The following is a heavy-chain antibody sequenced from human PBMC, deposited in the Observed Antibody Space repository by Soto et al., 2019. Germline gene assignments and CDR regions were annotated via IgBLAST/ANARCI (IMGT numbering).Heavy chain of an antibody. Sequence: PSETLSLTCAVSGGSISSGGYSWSWIRQPPGKGLEWIGYIYHSGSTYYNPSLKSRVTISVDRSKNQFSLKLSSVTAADTAVYYCARVPIEASGAFDIWGQGTMVTVSS. CDR3: ARVPIEASGAFDI. CDR2: IYHSGST. V-gene: IGHV4-30-2*01. D-gene: IGHD5-12*01. J-gene: IGHJ3*02. CDR1: GGSISSGGYS.